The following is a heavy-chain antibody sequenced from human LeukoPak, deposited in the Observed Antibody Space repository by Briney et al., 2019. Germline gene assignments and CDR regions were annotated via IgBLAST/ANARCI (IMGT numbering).Heavy chain of an antibody. Sequence: GGSLRLSCAASGFIFSTTWMTWVRQVPGRGPEWVANVNRDGSETYYLDSVKGRFTISKDNAKNSLYLQMNSLRAEDTALYHCARNNGMDVWGQGTTVIVSS. V-gene: IGHV3-7*03. CDR1: GFIFSTTW. CDR2: VNRDGSET. CDR3: ARNNGMDV. J-gene: IGHJ6*02.